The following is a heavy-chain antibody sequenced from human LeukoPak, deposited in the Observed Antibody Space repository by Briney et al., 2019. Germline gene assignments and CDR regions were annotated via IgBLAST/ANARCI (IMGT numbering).Heavy chain of an antibody. D-gene: IGHD3-22*01. V-gene: IGHV3-30*02. J-gene: IGHJ3*02. CDR1: GFTFSSYG. CDR2: IRYDGISK. Sequence: GGSLRLSCAASGFTFSSYGMHWVRQAPGKGLEWVAFIRYDGISKYYADSVKGRFTIFRDNSKNTLYLQMNSLRAEDTAVYYCARVGGYDSPFDIWGQGTMVTVSS. CDR3: ARVGGYDSPFDI.